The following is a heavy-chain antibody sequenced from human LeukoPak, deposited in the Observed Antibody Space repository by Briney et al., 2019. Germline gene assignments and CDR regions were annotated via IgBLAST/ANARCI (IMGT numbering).Heavy chain of an antibody. Sequence: GASVTVSCKASGYTFTGYYMHWVRQAPGQGLEWMGWINPNSGGTNYAQKFQGWVTMTRDTSISTAYMELSRLRSDDTAVYYCARESTMVRGVPSDYWGQGTLVTVSS. CDR3: ARESTMVRGVPSDY. V-gene: IGHV1-2*04. D-gene: IGHD3-10*01. CDR1: GYTFTGYY. CDR2: INPNSGGT. J-gene: IGHJ4*02.